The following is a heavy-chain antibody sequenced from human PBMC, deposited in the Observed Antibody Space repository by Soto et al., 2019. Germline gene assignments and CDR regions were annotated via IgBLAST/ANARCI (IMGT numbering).Heavy chain of an antibody. CDR3: ARDPIYSSGWSTSWLDY. D-gene: IGHD6-19*01. CDR1: GYTFTSYA. Sequence: SVKVSCKASGYTFTSYAMHWVRQAPGQRLEWMGWINAGNGNTKYSQKFQGRVTITRDTSASTAYMELSSLRSEDTAVYYCARDPIYSSGWSTSWLDYWGQGTLVTVSS. V-gene: IGHV1-3*01. J-gene: IGHJ4*02. CDR2: INAGNGNT.